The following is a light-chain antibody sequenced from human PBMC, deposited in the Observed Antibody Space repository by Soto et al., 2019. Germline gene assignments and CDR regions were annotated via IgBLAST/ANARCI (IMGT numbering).Light chain of an antibody. J-gene: IGKJ2*01. CDR2: GAS. Sequence: EIVLTQSPGTLSLSPGERATPSCRASQSVSDSYLAWYQQKPGQAPRLLIYGASSRATGIPDRFSGSGSGTDFTLTISRLEPEDFAVYYCQQYSNSLYTFGQGTKLDI. V-gene: IGKV3-20*01. CDR3: QQYSNSLYT. CDR1: QSVSDSY.